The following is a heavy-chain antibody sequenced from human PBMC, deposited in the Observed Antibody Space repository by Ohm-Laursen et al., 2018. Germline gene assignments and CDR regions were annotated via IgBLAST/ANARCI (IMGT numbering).Heavy chain of an antibody. CDR1: GFTFSDYY. D-gene: IGHD1-26*01. CDR3: ARVSKQWERLLDVFDI. J-gene: IGHJ3*02. CDR2: TSSSGSTI. Sequence: SLRLSCTASGFTFSDYYMSWVRQAPGKGLEWVSYTSSSGSTIYYADSVKGRFTISRDNAKNSLYLQMNSLRAEDTAVYYCARVSKQWERLLDVFDIWGQGTMVTVSS. V-gene: IGHV3-11*01.